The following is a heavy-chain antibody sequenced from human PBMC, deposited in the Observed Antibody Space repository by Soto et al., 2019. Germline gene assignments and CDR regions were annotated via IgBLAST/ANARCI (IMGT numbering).Heavy chain of an antibody. CDR3: AKEKYSSSHNWFDP. J-gene: IGHJ5*02. D-gene: IGHD6-13*01. CDR1: GFTFSRHW. CDR2: INHEETTI. V-gene: IGHV3-74*01. Sequence: GGSLRLSCAVSGFTFSRHWMHWVRQVPGKGLVWVSRINHEETTINYADSVKGRFTISRDNSKNTLYLQMNSLRAEDTAVYYCAKEKYSSSHNWFDPWGQGTLVTVSS.